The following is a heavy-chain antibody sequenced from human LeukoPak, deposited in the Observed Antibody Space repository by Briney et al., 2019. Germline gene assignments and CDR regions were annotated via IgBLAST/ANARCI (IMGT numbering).Heavy chain of an antibody. D-gene: IGHD4-17*01. CDR1: GFTFSSYE. V-gene: IGHV3-48*03. CDR2: ISSSGSTI. CDR3: ARVSPNTVTTLQYFDH. J-gene: IGHJ4*02. Sequence: PGGSLRLSCAASGFTFSSYEMNWVRQAPGKGLEWVSYISSSGSTIYYADSVKGRFTISRDNAKNSLYLQMNSLRAEDTAVYYCARVSPNTVTTLQYFDHWGQGTLVTVSS.